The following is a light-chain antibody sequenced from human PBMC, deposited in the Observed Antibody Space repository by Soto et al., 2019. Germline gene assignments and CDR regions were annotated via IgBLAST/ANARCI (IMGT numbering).Light chain of an antibody. CDR2: DAS. V-gene: IGKV1-5*01. Sequence: DIQMTQSPTSLSASVGDRVTITCRARQSISSWLAWYQQKPGKAPVLLIYDASGLESGGRSWLCGSGSGTEFSLTCSSLQPDAFATYLCQQYSIYSWAFGRRPMV. CDR3: QQYSIYSWA. CDR1: QSISSW. J-gene: IGKJ1*01.